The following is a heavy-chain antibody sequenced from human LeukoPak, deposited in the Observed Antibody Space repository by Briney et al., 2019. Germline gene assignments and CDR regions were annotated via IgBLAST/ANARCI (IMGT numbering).Heavy chain of an antibody. CDR3: ARVLQGAWFDP. Sequence: SQTLSLTCTVSGGSISNGGYYWSWIRQHPGKGLEWIGYIYYSGSTYYNPSLKSRVTISVDTSKNQFSLKLSSVTATDTAVYYCARVLQGAWFDPWGQGTLVTVSS. CDR1: GGSISNGGYY. CDR2: IYYSGST. V-gene: IGHV4-31*03. D-gene: IGHD3-10*01. J-gene: IGHJ5*02.